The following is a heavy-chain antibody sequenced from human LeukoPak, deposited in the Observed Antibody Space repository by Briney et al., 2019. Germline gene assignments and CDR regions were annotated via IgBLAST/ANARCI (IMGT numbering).Heavy chain of an antibody. CDR3: ARDYYGSGSYYPIRWDYYGMDV. V-gene: IGHV3-7*03. CDR2: IKQDGSEK. J-gene: IGHJ6*04. Sequence: TGGSLRLSCAASGFTFSSYWMSWVRQAPGKGLEWAANIKQDGSEKYYVDSVKGRFTISRDNAKNSLYLQMNSLRAEDTAVYYCARDYYGSGSYYPIRWDYYGMDVWGKGTTVTVSS. D-gene: IGHD3-10*01. CDR1: GFTFSSYW.